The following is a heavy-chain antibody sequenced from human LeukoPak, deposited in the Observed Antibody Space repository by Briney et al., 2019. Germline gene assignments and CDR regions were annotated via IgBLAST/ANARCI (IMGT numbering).Heavy chain of an antibody. J-gene: IGHJ5*02. V-gene: IGHV1-46*01. Sequence: ASVKVSCKASGYTFTSYYMHWVRQAPGQGLEWMGIINPSGGSTSYAQKFQGRVTMTRDMSTSTVYMELSSLRSEDTAVYYCARDQGTNWFDPWGQGTLVTVSS. CDR1: GYTFTSYY. CDR2: INPSGGST. CDR3: ARDQGTNWFDP. D-gene: IGHD3-10*01.